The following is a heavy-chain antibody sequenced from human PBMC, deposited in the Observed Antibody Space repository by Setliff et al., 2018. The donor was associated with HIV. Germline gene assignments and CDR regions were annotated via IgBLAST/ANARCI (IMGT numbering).Heavy chain of an antibody. CDR3: VRGYRSAWNSWFDA. J-gene: IGHJ5*02. CDR2: ITPLLGTT. CDR1: GGTFSSYG. V-gene: IGHV1-69*05. Sequence: ASVKVSCKASGGTFSSYGITWVRQAPGQGLEWMGGITPLLGTTNYAQRFQSRVTLTTDESTNTVYMDLSSLRADDTAVYYCVRGYRSAWNSWFDAWGQGTRVTVSS. D-gene: IGHD6-19*01.